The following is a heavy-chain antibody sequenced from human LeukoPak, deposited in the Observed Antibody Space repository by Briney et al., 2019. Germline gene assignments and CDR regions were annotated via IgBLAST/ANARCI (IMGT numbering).Heavy chain of an antibody. CDR3: AKAGLELVDYYGMDV. V-gene: IGHV3-9*01. CDR1: GFTFDDYA. Sequence: GRSLRLSCAASGFTFDDYAMHWVRQAPGKGLEWVSGISWNSGSIGYADSVKGRFTISRDNAKNSLYLQMNSLGAEDTALYYCAKAGLELVDYYGMDVWGQGTTVTVSS. D-gene: IGHD1-7*01. CDR2: ISWNSGSI. J-gene: IGHJ6*02.